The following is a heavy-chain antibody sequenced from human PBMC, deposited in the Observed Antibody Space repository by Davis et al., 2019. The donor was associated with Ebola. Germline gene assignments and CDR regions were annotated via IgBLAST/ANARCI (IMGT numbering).Heavy chain of an antibody. Sequence: MPSETLSLTCAVSGGSISSSNWWRWVRQSPGQGLEWIGEIYHSGSTNYNPSLKSRVTISVDKSKNQFSLKLSSVTAADTAVYYCARSLGYCSGGSCYLAFDYWGQGTLVTVSS. CDR2: IYHSGST. CDR1: GGSISSSNW. CDR3: ARSLGYCSGGSCYLAFDY. J-gene: IGHJ4*02. D-gene: IGHD2-15*01. V-gene: IGHV4-4*02.